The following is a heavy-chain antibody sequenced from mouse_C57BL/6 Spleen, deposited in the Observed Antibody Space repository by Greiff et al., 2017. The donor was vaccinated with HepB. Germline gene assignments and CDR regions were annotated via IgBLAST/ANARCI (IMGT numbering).Heavy chain of an antibody. V-gene: IGHV1-26*01. CDR2: INPNNGGT. J-gene: IGHJ3*01. Sequence: EVQLQQSGPELVKPGASVKISCKASGYTFTDYYMNWVKQSHGKSLEWIGDINPNNGGTSYNQKFKGKATLTVDKSSSTAYMELRSLTSEDSAVYYCARSEFDSSGYGFAYWGQGTLVTVSA. CDR1: GYTFTDYY. D-gene: IGHD3-2*02. CDR3: ARSEFDSSGYGFAY.